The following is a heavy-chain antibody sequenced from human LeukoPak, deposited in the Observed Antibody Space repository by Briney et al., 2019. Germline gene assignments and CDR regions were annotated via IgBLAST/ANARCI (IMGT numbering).Heavy chain of an antibody. CDR3: ARHGAKSFFDY. CDR1: GGSISTPGYY. CDR2: IYSSGST. J-gene: IGHJ4*02. V-gene: IGHV4-39*01. Sequence: PSETLSLTCSVSGGSISTPGYYWGWIRQPPGKGLDCIGSIYSSGSTYYNPSLKSRVTISVDTSKNQLSLMLGSVTAADTAVHYCARHGAKSFFDYWGQGTLVTVSS. D-gene: IGHD3-16*01.